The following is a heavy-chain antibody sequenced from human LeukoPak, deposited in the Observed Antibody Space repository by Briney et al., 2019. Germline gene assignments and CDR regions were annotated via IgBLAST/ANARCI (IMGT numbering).Heavy chain of an antibody. J-gene: IGHJ3*02. CDR1: GYTFTGYY. CDR2: INPNRGGT. D-gene: IGHD3-22*01. V-gene: IGHV1-2*06. Sequence: ASVKVSCKASGYTFTGYYMHWVRQAPGQGLEWMGRINPNRGGTNYAQKFQGRVTMTRDTSISTAYMELSRLRSDDTAVYYCATLYYYDSSGFDDAFDIWGQGTMVTVSS. CDR3: ATLYYYDSSGFDDAFDI.